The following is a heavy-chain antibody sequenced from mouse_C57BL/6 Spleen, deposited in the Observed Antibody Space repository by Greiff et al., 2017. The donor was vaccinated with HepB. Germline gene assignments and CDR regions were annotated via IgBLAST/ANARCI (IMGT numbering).Heavy chain of an antibody. D-gene: IGHD1-1*01. Sequence: QVQLQQPGAELVKPGASVKLSCKASGYTFTSYWMHWVKQRPGQGLEWIGMIHPNSGRTNYNEKFKSKATLTVDKSSSTAYMQRSSLTSEDSAVYYCATPYYYGSSYVRYFDVWGTGTTVTVSS. CDR1: GYTFTSYW. CDR2: IHPNSGRT. J-gene: IGHJ1*03. CDR3: ATPYYYGSSYVRYFDV. V-gene: IGHV1-64*01.